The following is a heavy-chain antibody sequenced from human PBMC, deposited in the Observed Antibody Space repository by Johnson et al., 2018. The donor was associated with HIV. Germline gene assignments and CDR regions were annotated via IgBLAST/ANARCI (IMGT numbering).Heavy chain of an antibody. CDR3: ARDGRWGSRDAFDI. J-gene: IGHJ3*02. V-gene: IGHV3-7*03. D-gene: IGHD7-27*01. CDR2: IKQDGSEK. CDR1: GFTFSDYA. Sequence: EQLVESGGGVVQPGRSLRLSCAASGFTFSDYAMHWVRQAPGKGLEWVANIKQDGSEKYYVDSVKGRFTISRDNAKNSLYLAMNSLRVEDTAVYYCARDGRWGSRDAFDIWGQGTMVTVSS.